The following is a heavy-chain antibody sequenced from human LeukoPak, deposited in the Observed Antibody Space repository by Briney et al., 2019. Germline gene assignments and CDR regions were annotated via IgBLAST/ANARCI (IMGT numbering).Heavy chain of an antibody. J-gene: IGHJ5*02. Sequence: PGGSLRLSCAASGFTFTTYSIHWVRQAPGKGLEWVAVISSDGSNKYYAHSVKGRSTVSRDNSKNTLYLQMNSLRAEDTAVYYCARDRERSCSSSTCYRLDPWGQGTLVTVSS. V-gene: IGHV3-30-3*01. CDR1: GFTFTTYS. CDR2: ISSDGSNK. CDR3: ARDRERSCSSSTCYRLDP. D-gene: IGHD2-2*01.